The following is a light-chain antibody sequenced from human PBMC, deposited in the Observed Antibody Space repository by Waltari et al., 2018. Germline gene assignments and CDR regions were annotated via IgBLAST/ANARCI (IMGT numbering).Light chain of an antibody. CDR3: YSYAGSGTWV. Sequence: QSALTQPASVSGSPGQSITISCTGTSSDVGTYNFSSWYQQNPGKAPKLMIYEGNKRPSGGSNRVSGSKACNTASLTISGLQAEDEADYYCYSYAGSGTWVFGGGTKLTVL. J-gene: IGLJ3*02. CDR1: SSDVGTYNF. V-gene: IGLV2-23*01. CDR2: EGN.